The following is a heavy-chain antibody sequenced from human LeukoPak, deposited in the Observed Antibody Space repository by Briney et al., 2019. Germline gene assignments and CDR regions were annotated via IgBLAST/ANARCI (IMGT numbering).Heavy chain of an antibody. J-gene: IGHJ3*02. CDR2: LCDSGST. Sequence: SSETLSLTCTVSGGSLSSYCWSWVRQSPGKRLEWIGYLCDSGSTSFNPSLKSRVTISLDTSKNQFSLKVTSMTAADTAVCYCTRVAFGDHFDIWGQGSMVTVSS. CDR3: TRVAFGDHFDI. D-gene: IGHD3-10*01. V-gene: IGHV4-59*01. CDR1: GGSLSSYC.